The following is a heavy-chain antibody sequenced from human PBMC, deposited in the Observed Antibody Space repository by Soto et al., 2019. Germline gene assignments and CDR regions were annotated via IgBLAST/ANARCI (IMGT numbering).Heavy chain of an antibody. J-gene: IGHJ3*01. D-gene: IGHD6-19*01. CDR1: GTTFSDHW. CDR3: ARASAGFDV. CDR2: INNDGSTT. V-gene: IGHV3-74*01. Sequence: DVQVVESGGGLVQPGGSLRLSCAAAGTTFSDHWMHWVRQAPGKGLMWVSYINNDGSTTFYADSVKGRFTISRDTAKNTLYRQKNRLRVEDTAVYYCARASAGFDVWGQGTVVTVSS.